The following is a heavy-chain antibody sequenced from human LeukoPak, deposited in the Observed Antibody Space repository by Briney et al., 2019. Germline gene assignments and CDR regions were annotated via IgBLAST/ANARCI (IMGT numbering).Heavy chain of an antibody. V-gene: IGHV1-18*01. D-gene: IGHD3-16*02. CDR2: ISAYNGNT. CDR3: ARGSWYYYYMDV. CDR1: GYTFTSYG. J-gene: IGHJ6*03. Sequence: ASVKVSCKASGYTFTSYGISWVRQAPGQELEWMGWISAYNGNTNYAQKLQGRVTMTTDTPTSTAYMELRSLRSDDTAVYYCARGSWYYYYMDVWGKGTTVTVSS.